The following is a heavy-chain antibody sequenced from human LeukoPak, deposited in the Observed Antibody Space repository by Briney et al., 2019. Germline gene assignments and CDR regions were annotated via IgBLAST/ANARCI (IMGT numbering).Heavy chain of an antibody. CDR3: SRERGDREFDY. J-gene: IGHJ4*02. CDR2: VRQDGKLK. D-gene: IGHD5-18*01. V-gene: IGHV3-30*02. CDR1: GFTVSSNY. Sequence: GGSLRLSCAASGFTVSSNYMSWVRQAPGKGLEWAASVRQDGKLKFYADSVEARFTISRDNSKNTVFLQMDSLRAEDTAKYYCSRERGDREFDYWGQGILVTVSS.